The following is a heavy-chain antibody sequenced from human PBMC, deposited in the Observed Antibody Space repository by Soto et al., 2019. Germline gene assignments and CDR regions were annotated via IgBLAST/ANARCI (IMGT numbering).Heavy chain of an antibody. J-gene: IGHJ4*02. D-gene: IGHD3-10*01. V-gene: IGHV3-23*01. CDR1: GFTFNNYA. CDR3: AKGRGGSGSLTPRVDF. CDR2: FSGGGDTT. Sequence: EVQLLDSGGGLVQPGGSLRLSCAASGFTFNNYAMTCVRQAPGKGLEWVSAFSGGGDTTSYADSVKGRFTVSRDGSKNTLYLQMSSLRAEDTALYYCAKGRGGSGSLTPRVDFWGQGTLVTVSS.